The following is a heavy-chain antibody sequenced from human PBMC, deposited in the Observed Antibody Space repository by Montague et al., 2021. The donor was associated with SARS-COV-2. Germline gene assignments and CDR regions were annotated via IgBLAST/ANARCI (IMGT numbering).Heavy chain of an antibody. Sequence: SLRLSCAASGFTVSSNYMSWVRQAPGKGLEWVSVIYSGGSTYYADSVKGRFTISRHNSKNTLYLQMNSLRAEDTAVYYCARDHGSGWFTFDYCGQGTLVTVSS. CDR3: ARDHGSGWFTFDY. CDR1: GFTVSSNY. CDR2: IYSGGST. J-gene: IGHJ4*02. V-gene: IGHV3-53*04. D-gene: IGHD6-19*01.